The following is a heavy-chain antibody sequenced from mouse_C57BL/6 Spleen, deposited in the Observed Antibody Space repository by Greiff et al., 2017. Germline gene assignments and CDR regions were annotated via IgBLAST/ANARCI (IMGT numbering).Heavy chain of an antibody. CDR3: AKSPNYYGSSGAMDD. Sequence: QVHVKQSGPGLVQPSQSLSITCTVSGFSLTSYGVHWVRQSPEKGLEWLGVIWRGGSTDYNAAFMSRLSITKDNSKSQVFFKMNRLQADDTAIYYGAKSPNYYGSSGAMDDWGQGTSVTVSS. CDR1: GFSLTSYG. J-gene: IGHJ4*01. V-gene: IGHV2-5*01. D-gene: IGHD1-1*01. CDR2: IWRGGST.